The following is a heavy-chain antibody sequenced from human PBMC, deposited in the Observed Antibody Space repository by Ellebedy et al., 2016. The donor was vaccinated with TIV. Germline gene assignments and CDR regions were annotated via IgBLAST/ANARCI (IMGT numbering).Heavy chain of an antibody. Sequence: ASVKVSXXASGYTFTSYDINWVRQATGQGLEWMGWMNPNSGNTGYAQKFQGRVTMTTDTSTSTAYVELSSLRSEDTAVYYCARGLMLPYYYDSSGYYDYWGQGTLVTVSS. J-gene: IGHJ4*02. CDR2: MNPNSGNT. D-gene: IGHD3-22*01. V-gene: IGHV1-8*01. CDR1: GYTFTSYD. CDR3: ARGLMLPYYYDSSGYYDY.